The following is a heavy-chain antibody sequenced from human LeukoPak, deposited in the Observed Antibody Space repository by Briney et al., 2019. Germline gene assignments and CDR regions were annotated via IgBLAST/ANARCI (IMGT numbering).Heavy chain of an antibody. V-gene: IGHV4-39*02. CDR2: IYYSGST. D-gene: IGHD1-26*01. CDR3: AREKVGSTTFDY. Sequence: PSETLSLTCTVSGGSISSSSYYWGWIRQPPGKWLEWIGSIYYSGSTYYIPSLKSRVTISVDTSKNQFSLKLSSVTAADTAVYYCAREKVGSTTFDYWGQGALVTVSS. CDR1: GGSISSSSYY. J-gene: IGHJ4*02.